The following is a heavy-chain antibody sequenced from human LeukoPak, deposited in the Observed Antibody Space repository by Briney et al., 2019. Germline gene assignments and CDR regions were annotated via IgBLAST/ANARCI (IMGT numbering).Heavy chain of an antibody. Sequence: PGRSLRLSCAASVFTFSDYGMHWVRQAPGKGLEWVAVIWYDGSNKYHADSVKGRFTISRDNSKNMLYLQMNSLRAEDTAVYYCARAPRYCRGGSCYWSAFDIWGQGTMVTVSS. D-gene: IGHD2-15*01. CDR2: IWYDGSNK. CDR3: ARAPRYCRGGSCYWSAFDI. CDR1: VFTFSDYG. J-gene: IGHJ3*02. V-gene: IGHV3-33*01.